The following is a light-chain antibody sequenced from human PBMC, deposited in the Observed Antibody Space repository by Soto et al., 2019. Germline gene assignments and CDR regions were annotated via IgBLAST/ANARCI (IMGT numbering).Light chain of an antibody. Sequence: DIQMTQSPSSLSASVGDRVTITCRASQSINSYLNWYQQKPGKAPKLLIYAASSLQSGVPSRFSGSGSGTDFILTISSLQPEDFATYYCQQSYSTGLTFGGGTKVEIK. J-gene: IGKJ4*01. CDR3: QQSYSTGLT. V-gene: IGKV1-39*01. CDR2: AAS. CDR1: QSINSY.